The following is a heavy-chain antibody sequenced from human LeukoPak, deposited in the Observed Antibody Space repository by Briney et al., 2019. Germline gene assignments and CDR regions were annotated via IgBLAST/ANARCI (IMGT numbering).Heavy chain of an antibody. J-gene: IGHJ4*02. CDR3: ATDISMVRGVFDY. D-gene: IGHD3-10*01. CDR1: GYTLTELS. Sequence: ASVKVSCKVSGYTLTELSMHWVRQAPGKGLEWMGGFDPEDGETIYAQKFQGRVTLTEDTSTDTAYMELSSLRSEDTAVYYCATDISMVRGVFDYWGQGTLVTVSS. V-gene: IGHV1-24*01. CDR2: FDPEDGET.